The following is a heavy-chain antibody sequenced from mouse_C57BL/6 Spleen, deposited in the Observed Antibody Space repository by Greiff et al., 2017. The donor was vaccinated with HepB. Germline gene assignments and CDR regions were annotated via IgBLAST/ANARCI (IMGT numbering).Heavy chain of an antibody. CDR1: GYTFTSYW. V-gene: IGHV1-64*01. J-gene: IGHJ2*01. CDR3: ARSSGYGSSYNFDY. Sequence: QVQLQQPGAELVKPGASVKLSCKASGYTFTSYWMHWVKQRPGQGLEWIGMIHPNSGSTNYNEKFKSKATLTVDKSSSTAYMQLSSLTSEDSAVYYCARSSGYGSSYNFDYWGQGTTLTVSS. D-gene: IGHD1-1*01. CDR2: IHPNSGST.